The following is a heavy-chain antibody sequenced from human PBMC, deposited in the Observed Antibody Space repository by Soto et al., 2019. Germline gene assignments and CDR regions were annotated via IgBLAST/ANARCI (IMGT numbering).Heavy chain of an antibody. CDR2: SIPIFGTA. J-gene: IGHJ4*02. V-gene: IGHV1-69*01. Sequence: QVQLVQSGAEVKKPGSSVKVSCKDSGGTFSSYSINWVRQAPGQGREWRGESIPIFGTANDAQKFQGRVTITADESTSTAYMELSSLSSEDTAVYYCARDGGRHSGGIDYWGQGTLVTVSS. D-gene: IGHD1-26*01. CDR1: GGTFSSYS. CDR3: ARDGGRHSGGIDY.